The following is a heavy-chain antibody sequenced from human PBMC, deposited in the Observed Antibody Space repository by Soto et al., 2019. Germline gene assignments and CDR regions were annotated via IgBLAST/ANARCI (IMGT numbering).Heavy chain of an antibody. CDR2: MNPNSGNT. CDR1: GYTFTRYD. J-gene: IGHJ4*02. Sequence: ASVKVSCKASGYTFTRYDINWVRQATGQGLEWMGWMNPNSGNTGYAQKFQGRVTMTRNTSISTAYMELSSLRSEDTAVYYCARSIAALFGENYWGQGTLVTVSS. CDR3: ARSIAALFGENY. V-gene: IGHV1-8*01. D-gene: IGHD6-6*01.